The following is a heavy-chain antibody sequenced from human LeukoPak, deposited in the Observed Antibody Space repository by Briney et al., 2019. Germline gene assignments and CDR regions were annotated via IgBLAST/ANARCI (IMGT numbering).Heavy chain of an antibody. J-gene: IGHJ4*02. V-gene: IGHV3-30*02. CDR2: IRYDGSNQ. CDR3: VRGCTSTSCYDY. CDR1: GFTFSSYG. D-gene: IGHD2-2*01. Sequence: GGSLRLSCAASGFTFSSYGMHWVRQAPGKGLEWVAFIRYDGSNQYYADSVKGRFTISRDNAKNSLYLQMNSLRVEDTAVYYCVRGCTSTSCYDYWGQGALVTVSS.